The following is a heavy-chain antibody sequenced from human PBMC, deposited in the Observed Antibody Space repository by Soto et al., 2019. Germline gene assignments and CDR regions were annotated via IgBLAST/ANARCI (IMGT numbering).Heavy chain of an antibody. J-gene: IGHJ5*02. CDR3: ARGFRGGYADWSDP. Sequence: QVQLVQSGAEVKKPGASVKVSCKASGYTFTSYAMHWVRQAPGQRLEWMGWINAGNGNTKYSQKFQGRVTITRDTSASTAYMELSSLRSEDTAVYYCARGFRGGYADWSDPWGQGTLVTVSS. CDR2: INAGNGNT. CDR1: GYTFTSYA. V-gene: IGHV1-3*01. D-gene: IGHD2-15*01.